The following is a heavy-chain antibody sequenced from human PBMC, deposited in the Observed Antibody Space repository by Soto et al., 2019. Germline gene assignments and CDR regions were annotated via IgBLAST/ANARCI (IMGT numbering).Heavy chain of an antibody. D-gene: IGHD3-3*01. CDR2: IYANGDT. V-gene: IGHV4-4*07. CDR3: ARDVYGDTKSGYYYYGMYV. J-gene: IGHJ6*02. CDR1: GGSISSYY. Sequence: SYTLSLTCTISGGSISSYYWTCILQPAGKGLEVIGRIYANGDTNYNPSLESRVTMSVDTSKNQFSLRLSSVTAADTAGYYCARDVYGDTKSGYYYYGMYVWGPGTTVTVSS.